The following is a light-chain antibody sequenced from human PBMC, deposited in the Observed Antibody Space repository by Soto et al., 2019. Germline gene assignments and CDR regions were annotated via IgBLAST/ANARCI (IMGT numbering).Light chain of an antibody. CDR1: QSISSW. J-gene: IGKJ1*01. CDR2: DAS. V-gene: IGKV1-39*01. Sequence: DIQMTQSPSTLSASVGDRVTITCRASQSISSWLAWYQQKPGKAPKLLIYDASSLESGVPPRFTGSGSGTDFTLTITSLQPEDSATYYCQQSYNTPQTFGQGTKVDIK. CDR3: QQSYNTPQT.